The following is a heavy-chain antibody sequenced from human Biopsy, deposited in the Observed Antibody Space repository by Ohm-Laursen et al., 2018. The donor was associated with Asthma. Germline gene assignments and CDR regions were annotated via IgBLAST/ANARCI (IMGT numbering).Heavy chain of an antibody. D-gene: IGHD5-12*01. CDR1: GFMFRSFD. CDR2: ISYDGNHK. Sequence: SLRLSCTASGFMFRSFDMHWVRQAPGKGLEWVAVISYDGNHKFYEDSVKGRFTISRDNSKNTLYLQMNSLRTEDTAVYYCAKRRGYSGPDNDYWGQGTLVIVSS. J-gene: IGHJ4*02. V-gene: IGHV3-30*18. CDR3: AKRRGYSGPDNDY.